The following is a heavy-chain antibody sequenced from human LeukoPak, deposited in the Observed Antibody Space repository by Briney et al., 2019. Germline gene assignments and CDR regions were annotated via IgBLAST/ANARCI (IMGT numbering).Heavy chain of an antibody. J-gene: IGHJ4*02. V-gene: IGHV3-30*02. Sequence: PGGSLRLSCAASGFTFSSYGMHWVRQGPGKGLEWVAFIRYDGSNKYYADSVKGRLTISRDNSKNTLYLQMNSLRAEDTAVYYCAKDPFTSGWYLDYFDHWGQGTLVTVSS. CDR3: AKDPFTSGWYLDYFDH. CDR2: IRYDGSNK. CDR1: GFTFSSYG. D-gene: IGHD6-19*01.